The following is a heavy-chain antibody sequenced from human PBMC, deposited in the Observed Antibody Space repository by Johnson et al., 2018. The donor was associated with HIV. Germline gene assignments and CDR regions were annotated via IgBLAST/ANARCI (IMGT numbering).Heavy chain of an antibody. CDR1: GFTFSSYA. J-gene: IGHJ3*02. CDR2: ISGSI. V-gene: IGHV3-20*04. Sequence: VQLVESGGGVVQPGRSLRLSCAASGFTFSSYAMSWVRQAPGKGLEWVSAISGSIGYADSVKGRFTISRDNAKNSLYLQMNSLRGEDTALYYCARARGQLTRGDDAFDIWGQGTMVTVSS. D-gene: IGHD6-13*01. CDR3: ARARGQLTRGDDAFDI.